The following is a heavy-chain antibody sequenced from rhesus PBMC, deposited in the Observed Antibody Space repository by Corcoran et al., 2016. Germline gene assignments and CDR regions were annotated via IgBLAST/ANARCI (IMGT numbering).Heavy chain of an antibody. Sequence: QVQLQESGPGLVKPSETLSLTCVVSGDSISSGYYYWCWLRQSPEKGLEWIGYISYSGSTSYNPSLKSRVTISRDTSKNQFSLKMNSMTAADTAVYYCARPGVGSSGYGLNSWGQGVVVTVSS. J-gene: IGHJ6*01. CDR1: GDSISSGYYY. CDR2: ISYSGST. CDR3: ARPGVGSSGYGLNS. D-gene: IGHD4-29*01. V-gene: IGHV4-122*02.